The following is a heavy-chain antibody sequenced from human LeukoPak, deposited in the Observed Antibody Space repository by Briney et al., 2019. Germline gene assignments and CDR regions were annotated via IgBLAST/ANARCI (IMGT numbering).Heavy chain of an antibody. D-gene: IGHD2-21*01. Sequence: SETLSLTCTVSGGSISSYYWSWIRQPPGKGLEWIGYIYYSGSTNYNPSLKSRVTISVDTSKNQFSLKLSSVTAEDTAVYYCARVGWGSNYYYYYMDVWGKGTTVTVSS. CDR2: IYYSGST. CDR1: GGSISSYY. V-gene: IGHV4-59*01. J-gene: IGHJ6*03. CDR3: ARVGWGSNYYYYYMDV.